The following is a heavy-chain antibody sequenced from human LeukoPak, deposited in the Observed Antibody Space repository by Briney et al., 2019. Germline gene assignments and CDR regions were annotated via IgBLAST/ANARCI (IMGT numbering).Heavy chain of an antibody. CDR2: ISWNSGRI. CDR3: AKASPVYYDSSGYSDSGFDY. J-gene: IGHJ4*02. D-gene: IGHD3-22*01. CDR1: GFTFDDYS. V-gene: IGHV3-9*01. Sequence: GRSLRLSCAASGFTFDDYSMHWVRQAPGKGLEWVSGISWNSGRIGYADSVRGRFTISRDNAKNSLYLQMNSLRVEDTALYYCAKASPVYYDSSGYSDSGFDYWGQGTLVTVSS.